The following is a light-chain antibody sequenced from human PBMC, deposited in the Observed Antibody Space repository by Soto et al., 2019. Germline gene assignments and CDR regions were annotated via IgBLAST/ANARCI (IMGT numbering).Light chain of an antibody. CDR2: EVS. V-gene: IGLV2-14*01. CDR3: SSYTSSSIDYV. CDR1: SSDVGGYNY. Sequence: QSALTQPASVSGSPGQSITISCTGTSSDVGGYNYVSWYQQHPGKAPKLMMYEVSNRPSGVSSRFSGSKSGNTASLTISGLLAEDEADYYCSSYTSSSIDYVFGTGTKVTVL. J-gene: IGLJ1*01.